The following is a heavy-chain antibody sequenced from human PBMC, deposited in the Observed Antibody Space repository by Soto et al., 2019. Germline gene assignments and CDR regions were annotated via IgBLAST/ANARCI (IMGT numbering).Heavy chain of an antibody. V-gene: IGHV3-30*03. CDR3: SRGTYYPQSSGLHDDY. CDR1: GFTFNDYA. J-gene: IGHJ4*02. Sequence: GGSLRLSCATSGFTFNDYAMYWVRQAPGQGLEWVAMISSDGHHQFYVDNLRGRFTVSRDNSKNTLFLQMNSLRPEDTAVYYCSRGTYYPQSSGLHDDYWGPGTVVTVSS. CDR2: ISSDGHHQ. D-gene: IGHD3-22*01.